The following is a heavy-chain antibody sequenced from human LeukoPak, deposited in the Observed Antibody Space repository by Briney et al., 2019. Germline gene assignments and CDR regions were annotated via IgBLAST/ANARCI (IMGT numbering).Heavy chain of an antibody. CDR3: ARVNTLIRGIGWFDP. D-gene: IGHD3-10*01. Sequence: PSETLSLTCAVYGGSFSGYYWSWIRQPPGKGLEWIGEINHSGSTNYNPSLKSRVTISVDTSKNQFSLKLSSATAADTAVYYCARVNTLIRGIGWFDPWGQGILVTVSS. CDR2: INHSGST. CDR1: GGSFSGYY. V-gene: IGHV4-34*01. J-gene: IGHJ5*02.